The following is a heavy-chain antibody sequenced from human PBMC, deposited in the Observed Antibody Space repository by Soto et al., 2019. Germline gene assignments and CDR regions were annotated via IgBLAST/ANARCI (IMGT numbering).Heavy chain of an antibody. CDR2: ISGSGGST. CDR3: AKVRTSSSWPIDY. CDR1: GFTFSSYA. V-gene: IGHV3-23*01. J-gene: IGHJ4*02. Sequence: GGSLRLSCAASGFTFSSYAMSWVRQAPGKGLEWVSAISGSGGSTYYADSVKGRFPISRDNSKNTLYLQMNSLRAEDTAVYYCAKVRTSSSWPIDYWGQGTLVTVSS. D-gene: IGHD6-13*01.